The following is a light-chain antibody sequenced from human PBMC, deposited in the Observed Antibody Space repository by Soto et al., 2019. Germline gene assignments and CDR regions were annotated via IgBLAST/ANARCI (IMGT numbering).Light chain of an antibody. Sequence: EIVLAQSPATLSVSPGERATLACRASQSVTSRYLAWYQQKPGQAPRLLIFGASIRDTGVPDRFSGSGSGTDFTLTISGLEPEDFAVYYCQHRFSWPPAFGQGTKVDIK. V-gene: IGKV3D-20*02. CDR2: GAS. CDR3: QHRFSWPPA. J-gene: IGKJ1*01. CDR1: QSVTSRY.